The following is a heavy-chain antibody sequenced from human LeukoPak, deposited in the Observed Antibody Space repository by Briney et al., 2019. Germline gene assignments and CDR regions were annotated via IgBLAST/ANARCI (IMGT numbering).Heavy chain of an antibody. J-gene: IGHJ4*02. Sequence: SQTLSLTCAISGDSVSSNSAARYWIRQSPSRGLEWLGRTYYRSKWYNDYAVSVKSRITINPDTSKNQFSLQLNSVTPEDTAVYYCAGSNYYDSTGYLYHLDYWGQGNLVTVSS. CDR1: GDSVSSNSAA. CDR2: TYYRSKWYN. CDR3: AGSNYYDSTGYLYHLDY. D-gene: IGHD3-22*01. V-gene: IGHV6-1*01.